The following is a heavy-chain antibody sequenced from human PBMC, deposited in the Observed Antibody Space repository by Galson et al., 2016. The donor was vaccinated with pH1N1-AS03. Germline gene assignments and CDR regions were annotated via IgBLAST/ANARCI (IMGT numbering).Heavy chain of an antibody. J-gene: IGHJ6*02. V-gene: IGHV1-2*04. Sequence: SCKASGYIFTGFHVHWVRQAPGQGLEWMGWINPNNGVTNYAQKFEAWVTMTGDTSISTAYLELYGLKSDDTAVYYCARDPRGPCTSSTCPTAYYFGMDVWGQGTTVIVSS. CDR3: ARDPRGPCTSSTCPTAYYFGMDV. D-gene: IGHD2-2*01. CDR1: GYIFTGFH. CDR2: INPNNGVT.